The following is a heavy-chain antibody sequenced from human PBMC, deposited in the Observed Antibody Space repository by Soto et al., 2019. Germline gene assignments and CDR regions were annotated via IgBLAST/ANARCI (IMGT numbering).Heavy chain of an antibody. V-gene: IGHV3-11*01. CDR1: GFTFSDYY. D-gene: IGHD3-22*01. J-gene: IGHJ4*02. Sequence: PGGSLRLSCAASGFTFSDYYMSWIRQAPGKGLEWVSYISSSGSTIYYADSVKGRFTISRDNAKNSLYLQMNSLRAEDTAVYYCARFAPYSYASSGYFRLFDYWGQGTLVTVS. CDR3: ARFAPYSYASSGYFRLFDY. CDR2: ISSSGSTI.